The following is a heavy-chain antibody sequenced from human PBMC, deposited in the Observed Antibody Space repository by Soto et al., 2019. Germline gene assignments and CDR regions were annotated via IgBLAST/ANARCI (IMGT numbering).Heavy chain of an antibody. CDR2: IRSKANSYAT. V-gene: IGHV3-73*02. CDR1: GFTFSGSA. Sequence: EVQLVESGGGLVQPGGSLKLSCAASGFTFSGSAMHWVRQASGKGLEWVGRIRSKANSYATAYAASVKGRFTISRDDSKNTAYLQMNSLKTEDTAVYYCTRLGPWEVVRGGDYYYYGMDVWGQGTTVTVSS. J-gene: IGHJ6*02. CDR3: TRLGPWEVVRGGDYYYYGMDV. D-gene: IGHD3-10*01.